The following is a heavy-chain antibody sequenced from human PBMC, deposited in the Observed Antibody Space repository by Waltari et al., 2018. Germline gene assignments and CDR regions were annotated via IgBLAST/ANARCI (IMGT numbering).Heavy chain of an antibody. J-gene: IGHJ3*02. D-gene: IGHD1-26*01. CDR1: GGPFRRYS. Sequence: QVQLVQSGAEVKKPGSSVRVSCQASGGPFRRYSFTWMRQAPGQGLEWMGGIVPMFGTPTYAQNFQDRISMTADEATSTVHMELNSLKSEDTALYFCARGIGGSYSLQNPFDMWGQGTLVTVTS. V-gene: IGHV1-69*01. CDR2: IVPMFGTP. CDR3: ARGIGGSYSLQNPFDM.